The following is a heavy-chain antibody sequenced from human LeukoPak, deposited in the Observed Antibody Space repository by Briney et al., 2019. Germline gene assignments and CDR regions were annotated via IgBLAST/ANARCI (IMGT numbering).Heavy chain of an antibody. CDR1: GYSFTSYW. CDR2: IDPSDSYT. D-gene: IGHD2-15*01. Sequence: GESLKISCKGSGYSFTSYWISWVRQMPGKGLEWIGRIDPSDSYTNYSPSCQGHATISADKSTSTASLQWSSLKASDTAMYYCARRGCSGGSCYDYWGQGTLVTVS. V-gene: IGHV5-10-1*01. CDR3: ARRGCSGGSCYDY. J-gene: IGHJ4*02.